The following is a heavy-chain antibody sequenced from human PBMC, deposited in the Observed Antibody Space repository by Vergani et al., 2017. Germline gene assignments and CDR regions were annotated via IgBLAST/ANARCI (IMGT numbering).Heavy chain of an antibody. CDR2: INPNSGGT. Sequence: QVQLVQSGPEVKKPAASVKVSCKASGYTFTGYYMHWVRQAPGQGLEWMGWINPNSGGTNYAQKFQGRVTMTRDTSISTAYMELSRLRSDDTAVYYCARDLGGNGYNYGAFDIWGQGTMVTVSS. V-gene: IGHV1-2*02. CDR1: GYTFTGYY. D-gene: IGHD5-24*01. CDR3: ARDLGGNGYNYGAFDI. J-gene: IGHJ3*02.